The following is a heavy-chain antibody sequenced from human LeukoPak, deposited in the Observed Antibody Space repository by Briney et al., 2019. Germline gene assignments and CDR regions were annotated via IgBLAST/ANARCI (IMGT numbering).Heavy chain of an antibody. CDR1: GGSFSGYY. CDR3: ARRGYSSLSN. D-gene: IGHD6-13*01. J-gene: IGHJ4*02. Sequence: SETLSLTCAVYGGSFSGYYWSWIRQPPGKGLEGIGEINHSGSTNYNPSLKSRVTISVDTSKNQFSLKLSSVAAADTAVYYCARRGYSSLSNWGQGTLVTVSS. CDR2: INHSGST. V-gene: IGHV4-34*01.